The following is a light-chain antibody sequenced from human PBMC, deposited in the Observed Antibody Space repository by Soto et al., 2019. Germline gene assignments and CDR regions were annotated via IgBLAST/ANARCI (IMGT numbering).Light chain of an antibody. CDR3: QHYNSYSEA. CDR2: AAS. V-gene: IGKV3-20*01. CDR1: QSVSSSN. Sequence: DIVLTQSPGTLSLSPGERATLSCRASQSVSSSNLAWYQQKPAQAPRLLIYAASRRAPGIPERFSGSGSGTDFTLTISSLQPDDFATYYCQHYNSYSEAFGQGTKVELK. J-gene: IGKJ1*01.